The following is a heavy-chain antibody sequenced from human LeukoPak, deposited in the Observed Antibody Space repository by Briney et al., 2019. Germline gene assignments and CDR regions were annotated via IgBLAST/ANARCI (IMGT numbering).Heavy chain of an antibody. CDR3: AATSGWYDSYFDY. Sequence: PGRSLRLSCGGSTFIFEDYAIHWVRQVPGGGLEWVSGVSWNRDYIGYADSVKGRFTISRDNDKNYVYLQMNSLRVDDMGFYHCAATSGWYDSYFDYWGQGTLVTVSS. CDR2: VSWNRDYI. J-gene: IGHJ4*02. V-gene: IGHV3-9*03. CDR1: TFIFEDYA. D-gene: IGHD6-19*01.